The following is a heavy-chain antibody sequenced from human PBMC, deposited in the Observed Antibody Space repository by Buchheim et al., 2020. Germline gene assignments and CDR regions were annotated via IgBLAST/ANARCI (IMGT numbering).Heavy chain of an antibody. D-gene: IGHD2-21*02. CDR3: ARDVVYCGGDCYSTGMTDY. Sequence: QVQLVESGGGVVQPGRSLRLSCAASGFTFSSYAMHWVRQAPGKWLEWVAVISYDGSNKYYADSVKGRFTISRDNSKNTLYLQMNSLRAEDTAVYYCARDVVYCGGDCYSTGMTDYWGQGTL. J-gene: IGHJ4*02. CDR2: ISYDGSNK. V-gene: IGHV3-30-3*01. CDR1: GFTFSSYA.